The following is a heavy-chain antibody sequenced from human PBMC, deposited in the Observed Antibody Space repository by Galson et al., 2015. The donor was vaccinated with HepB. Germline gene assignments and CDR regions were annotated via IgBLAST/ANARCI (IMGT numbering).Heavy chain of an antibody. CDR2: IYYSGST. CDR1: GGSISSYY. D-gene: IGHD3-22*01. CDR3: ASPRFLHGMIGSDY. J-gene: IGHJ4*02. V-gene: IGHV4-59*01. Sequence: QVQLQESGPGLVKPSETLSLTCTVSGGSISSYYWSWIRQPPGKGLEWIGYIYYSGSTNYNPSLKSRVTISVDTSKNQFSLKLSSVTAADTAVYYCASPRFLHGMIGSDYWGQGTLVTVSS.